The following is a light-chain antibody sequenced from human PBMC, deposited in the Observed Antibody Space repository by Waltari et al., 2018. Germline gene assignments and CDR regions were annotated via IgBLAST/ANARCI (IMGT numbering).Light chain of an antibody. CDR2: WAS. J-gene: IGKJ4*01. V-gene: IGKV4-1*01. CDR3: QQYYRSPLT. CDR1: QTVFHNSNNKNF. Sequence: DIVMTQSPDFLAVSLGERATITCKSSQTVFHNSNNKNFLAWYRQKPGQPPKLLIYWASSRASGVPERISGGGSAPDFTLTLNSLQAEDVAVYYCQQYYRSPLTFGGGTKVEIK.